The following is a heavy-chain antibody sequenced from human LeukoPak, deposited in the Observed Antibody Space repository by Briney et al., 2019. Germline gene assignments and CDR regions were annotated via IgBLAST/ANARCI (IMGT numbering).Heavy chain of an antibody. Sequence: PGGSLRLSCAASGFTFSSYAMSWVRQAPGQGLEWVSGVSGSGGITYYAESVKGRFTISRDNSKNALSLQMSSLRAEDTAVYYCAKAHSSSWYFAFDIWGQGTMVTVSS. CDR3: AKAHSSSWYFAFDI. CDR1: GFTFSSYA. J-gene: IGHJ3*02. V-gene: IGHV3-23*01. CDR2: VSGSGGIT. D-gene: IGHD6-13*01.